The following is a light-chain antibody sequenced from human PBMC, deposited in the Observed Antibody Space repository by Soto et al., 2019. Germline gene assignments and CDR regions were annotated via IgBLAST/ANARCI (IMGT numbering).Light chain of an antibody. J-gene: IGKJ2*01. CDR3: QQSHTTPYT. V-gene: IGKV1-39*01. Sequence: DIQMTQSPSSLSASVGDRVTITCRASQTISTYLNWYQQKPGKAPRLLIYDASSLLSGVPSRFSGSGSGTDFTLTIASLQPEDFSTYYCQQSHTTPYTFGQGTKLEI. CDR1: QTISTY. CDR2: DAS.